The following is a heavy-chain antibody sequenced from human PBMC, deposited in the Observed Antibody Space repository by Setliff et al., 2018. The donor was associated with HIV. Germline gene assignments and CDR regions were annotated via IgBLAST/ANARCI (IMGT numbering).Heavy chain of an antibody. CDR2: IYTSGST. Sequence: SETLSLTCTVSGGSISSGSYYWSWIRQPAGKGLEWIGRIYTSGSTNYNPSLKSRVTISLDTSKNQFSLKLTSVTAADTAVYYCARLSGDYYYFDYWGQGTLVTVSS. CDR1: GGSISSGSYY. D-gene: IGHD2-21*02. CDR3: ARLSGDYYYFDY. V-gene: IGHV4-61*02. J-gene: IGHJ4*02.